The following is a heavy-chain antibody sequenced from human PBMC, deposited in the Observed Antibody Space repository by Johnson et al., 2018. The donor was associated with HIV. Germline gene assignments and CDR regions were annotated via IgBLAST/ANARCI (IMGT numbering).Heavy chain of an antibody. CDR1: GFTFSSYA. D-gene: IGHD7-27*01. Sequence: QVQLVESGGGVVQPGRSLRLSCAASGFTFSSYALHWVRQTPGKGLEWVALISDDGSKIYHADSVTGRFTISRENAKNSLYLQMNSLRAGDTAVYYCARGGGTGEDHAFDIWGQGTMVTVSS. CDR2: ISDDGSKI. V-gene: IGHV3-30*14. J-gene: IGHJ3*02. CDR3: ARGGGTGEDHAFDI.